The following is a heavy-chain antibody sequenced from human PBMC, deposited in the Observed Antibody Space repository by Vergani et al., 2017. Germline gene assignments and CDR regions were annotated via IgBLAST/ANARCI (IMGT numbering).Heavy chain of an antibody. CDR3: AGVTHDILTGHNWFDP. Sequence: QVQLQESGPGLVKPSQTLSLTCTVSGGSINSHNYYWSWIRQPAGKGLEWIGRIHTSGSTNYNPSLKSRVTMSEDTSKNQFSLKLSSVTAADTAVYYCAGVTHDILTGHNWFDPWGQGTLVTVSS. CDR1: GGSINSHNYY. V-gene: IGHV4-61*02. D-gene: IGHD3-9*01. J-gene: IGHJ5*02. CDR2: IHTSGST.